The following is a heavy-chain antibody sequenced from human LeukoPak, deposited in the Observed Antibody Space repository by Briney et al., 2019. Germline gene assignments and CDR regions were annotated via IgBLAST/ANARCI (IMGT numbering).Heavy chain of an antibody. V-gene: IGHV1-24*01. CDR1: GYTLTELS. Sequence: ASVKVSCKVSGYTLTELSMHWVRQAPGKGLEWMGGFDPEDGETIYAQKFQGRVTMTEDTSTGTAYMELSSLRSEDTAVYYCATGPIVVVPAAIIYWGQGTLVTVSS. CDR3: ATGPIVVVPAAIIY. D-gene: IGHD2-2*01. J-gene: IGHJ4*02. CDR2: FDPEDGET.